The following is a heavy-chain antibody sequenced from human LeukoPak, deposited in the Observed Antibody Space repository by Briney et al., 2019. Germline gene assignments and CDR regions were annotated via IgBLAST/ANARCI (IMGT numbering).Heavy chain of an antibody. CDR2: TSGSGGSK. V-gene: IGHV3-23*01. Sequence: GGYLTLYCAASGFTFSRNWMSWLRQAQGMGLEWVSATSGSGGSKYYADSVRGRFTISRDNSKNTLYLQMNSLRAEDTAVYYCAKDQGLLPSWGQGTLVTVSS. J-gene: IGHJ4*02. CDR3: AKDQGLLPS. D-gene: IGHD2/OR15-2a*01. CDR1: GFTFSRNW.